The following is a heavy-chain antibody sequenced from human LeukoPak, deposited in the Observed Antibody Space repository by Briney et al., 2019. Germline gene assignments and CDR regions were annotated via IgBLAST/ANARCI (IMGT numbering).Heavy chain of an antibody. J-gene: IGHJ3*02. Sequence: PGGSLRLSCAASGFTFSDYYMSWIRQAPGKGLEWVSYISSSGSTIYYADSVKGRFTISRDNAKNSLYLQMNSLRAEDTSVYYCARTYDFGIGPPGDAFDNWGQGTLVTVFS. CDR2: ISSSGSTI. D-gene: IGHD3-3*01. V-gene: IGHV3-11*04. CDR3: ARTYDFGIGPPGDAFDN. CDR1: GFTFSDYY.